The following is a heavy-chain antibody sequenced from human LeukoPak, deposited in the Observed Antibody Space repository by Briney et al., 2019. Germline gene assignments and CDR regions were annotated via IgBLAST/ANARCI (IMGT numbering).Heavy chain of an antibody. D-gene: IGHD3-3*01. CDR2: IYYSGST. V-gene: IGHV4-30-4*01. Sequence: SETLSLTCTVSGGSISSGDYYWSWIRQPPGKGLEWIGYIYYSGSTYYNPSLKSRVTISVDTSKNQFSLKLSSVTAADTAVYYCARTTFLRFLDFWGQGTLVTVSS. CDR3: ARTTFLRFLDF. CDR1: GGSISSGDYY. J-gene: IGHJ4*02.